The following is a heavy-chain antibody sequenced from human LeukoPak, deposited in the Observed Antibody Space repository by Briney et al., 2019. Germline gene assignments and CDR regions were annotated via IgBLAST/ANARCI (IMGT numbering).Heavy chain of an antibody. Sequence: SETLSLTCAVSGGSISSSNWWSWVRQPPGKGLEWIGEIYHSGSTNYNPSLKSRVTISVDKSKNQFSLKLSSVTAADTAVYYCARAQIFGVVTLDHYGMDVWGQGTTVTVSS. CDR2: IYHSGST. V-gene: IGHV4-4*02. CDR3: ARAQIFGVVTLDHYGMDV. CDR1: GGSISSSNW. D-gene: IGHD3-3*01. J-gene: IGHJ6*02.